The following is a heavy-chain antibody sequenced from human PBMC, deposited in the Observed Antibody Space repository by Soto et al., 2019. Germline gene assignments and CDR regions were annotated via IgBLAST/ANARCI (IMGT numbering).Heavy chain of an antibody. CDR3: AKDSSGYYLFFDY. V-gene: IGHV3-9*01. J-gene: IGHJ4*02. CDR2: ISWNSGSI. CDR1: GFTFDDYA. Sequence: PGGSLRLSCAASGFTFDDYAMHWVRQAPGKGLEWVSGISWNSGSIGYADSVKGRFTISRDNAKNSLYLQMNSLRAEDTALYYCAKDSSGYYLFFDYWGQGTLVTVSS. D-gene: IGHD3-22*01.